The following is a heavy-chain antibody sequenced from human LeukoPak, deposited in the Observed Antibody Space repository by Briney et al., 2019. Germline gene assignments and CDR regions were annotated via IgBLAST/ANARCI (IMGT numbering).Heavy chain of an antibody. J-gene: IGHJ4*02. CDR2: XDRDGKTT. V-gene: IGHV3-74*01. CDR3: AKKRSRGVVXXXAIDY. D-gene: IGHD2-2*01. Sequence: RLSCXASGFTFSXXWMFWVRQAXGXGLXWVSXXDRDGKTTGYADSVKGRFTISRDNSKNTLYLQMNSLRAEDTAVYYCAKKRSRGVVXXXAIDYWGQGTLVTXSS. CDR1: GFTFSXXW.